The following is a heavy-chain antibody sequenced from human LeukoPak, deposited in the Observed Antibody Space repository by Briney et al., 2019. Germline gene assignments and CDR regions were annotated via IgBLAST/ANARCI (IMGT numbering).Heavy chain of an antibody. CDR3: AKDPTELLWFGESWFDP. CDR1: GFTFSSYG. Sequence: HPGGSLRLSCAASGFTFSSYGMHWVRQAPGKGLEWVAFIRYDGSNKYYADSVKGRFTISRDNSKNTLYLQMNSLRAEDTAVYYCAKDPTELLWFGESWFDPWGQGTLVTVSS. J-gene: IGHJ5*02. D-gene: IGHD3-10*01. V-gene: IGHV3-30*02. CDR2: IRYDGSNK.